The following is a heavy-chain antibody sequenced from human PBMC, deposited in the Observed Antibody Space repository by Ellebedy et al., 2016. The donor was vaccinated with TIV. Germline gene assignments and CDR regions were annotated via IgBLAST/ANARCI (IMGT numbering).Heavy chain of an antibody. V-gene: IGHV3-48*02. CDR2: ISSGSSTV. D-gene: IGHD3-22*01. J-gene: IGHJ1*01. CDR3: ANTLRSMIPQRENFQR. CDR1: GFSFSNYN. Sequence: GESLKISCAASGFSFSNYNMNWVRQAPGKGLEWVSCISSGSSTVYYADGVKGRFTISRDNAKNSLYLQMNSLRDEDTAVYYCANTLRSMIPQRENFQRWGQGTLVTVSS.